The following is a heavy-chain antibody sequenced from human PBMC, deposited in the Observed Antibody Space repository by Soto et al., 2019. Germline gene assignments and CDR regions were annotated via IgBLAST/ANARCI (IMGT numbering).Heavy chain of an antibody. Sequence: PGGSLRLSCAASGFTFSPFWMHWVRQAPGKGLVWVSHINSDGSTIVYADSVKGRFTISRDNAKNTLYLQMNSLSAEDTAVYYCASRRNPYGAYDYWGQGALVTVSS. D-gene: IGHD4-17*01. CDR1: GFTFSPFW. J-gene: IGHJ4*02. CDR2: INSDGSTI. V-gene: IGHV3-74*01. CDR3: ASRRNPYGAYDY.